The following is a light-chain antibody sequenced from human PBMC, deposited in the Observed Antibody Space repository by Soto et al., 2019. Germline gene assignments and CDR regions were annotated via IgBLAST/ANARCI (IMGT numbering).Light chain of an antibody. J-gene: IGLJ2*01. V-gene: IGLV1-40*01. Sequence: QSVLKQPPSVSGAPGQRVTISCTGSSSNIGAGYDVHWYQQLPGTAPKLLIYGNNNRPSGVPDRFSGSKSGTSASLAITGLQAEDEADYYGQSYDNSLSVSGSRVFGGGTKLTVL. CDR1: SSNIGAGYD. CDR2: GNN. CDR3: QSYDNSLSVSGSRV.